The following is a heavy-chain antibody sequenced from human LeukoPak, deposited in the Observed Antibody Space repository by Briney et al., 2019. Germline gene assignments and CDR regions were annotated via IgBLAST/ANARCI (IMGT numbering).Heavy chain of an antibody. CDR2: IYYSGST. CDR1: GGSISSYY. V-gene: IGHV4-59*12. D-gene: IGHD1-26*01. Sequence: SETLSLTCTVSGGSISSYYWSWIRQPPGKGLEWIGYIYYSGSTNYNPSLKSRVTISVDTSKNQFSLQFNSVTPEDTAVYYCVRGGSYFDYWGQGTLVTVPS. CDR3: VRGGSYFDY. J-gene: IGHJ4*02.